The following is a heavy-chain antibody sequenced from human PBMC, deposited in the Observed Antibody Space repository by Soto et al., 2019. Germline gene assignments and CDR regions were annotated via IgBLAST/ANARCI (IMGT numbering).Heavy chain of an antibody. Sequence: ASVKVSCKASGGTFSSYTISWVRQAPGQGLEWMGRIIPILGIANYAQKFQGRATITADKSTSTAYMELSSLRSEDTAVYYCASLRGYSGYDLGYYYYMDVWGKGTTVTVSS. CDR2: IIPILGIA. D-gene: IGHD5-12*01. CDR1: GGTFSSYT. V-gene: IGHV1-69*02. CDR3: ASLRGYSGYDLGYYYYMDV. J-gene: IGHJ6*03.